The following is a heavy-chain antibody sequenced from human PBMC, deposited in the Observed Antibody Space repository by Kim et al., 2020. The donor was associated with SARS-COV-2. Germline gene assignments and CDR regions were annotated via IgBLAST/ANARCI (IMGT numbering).Heavy chain of an antibody. CDR3: TTVFGTYIRGFFDY. CDR1: GFTFSNAW. Sequence: GGSLRLSCAASGFTFSNAWMSWVRQAPGKGLEWVGRIKSKTDGGTTDYAAPVKGRFTISRDDSKNTLFLQMTSLETEDTAVYYCTTVFGTYIRGFFDYWGQGTLGTVSS. V-gene: IGHV3-15*01. D-gene: IGHD1-26*01. J-gene: IGHJ4*02. CDR2: IKSKTDGGTT.